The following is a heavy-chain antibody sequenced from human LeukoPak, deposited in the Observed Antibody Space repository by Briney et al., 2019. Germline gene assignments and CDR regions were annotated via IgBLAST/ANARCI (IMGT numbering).Heavy chain of an antibody. V-gene: IGHV3-7*03. Sequence: QAGGSLRLSCAASGFTYSSYWMSWVRQAPGKGLEWVANIKEDGSEKYYVDSVKGRFTISRDNAKNSLYLQMNSLRAEDTAVFYCARRGIYSDYGLSFDSWGQGTLVTVSS. D-gene: IGHD4-11*01. J-gene: IGHJ4*02. CDR3: ARRGIYSDYGLSFDS. CDR1: GFTYSSYW. CDR2: IKEDGSEK.